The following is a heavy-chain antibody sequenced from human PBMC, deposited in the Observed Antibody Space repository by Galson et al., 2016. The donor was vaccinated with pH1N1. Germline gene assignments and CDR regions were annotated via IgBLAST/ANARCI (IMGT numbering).Heavy chain of an antibody. Sequence: LSLTCTVSGDSISHYYWSWIRQPAGRGLEWIGRIHGSGSTNYNPSLKSRVTVSLDTSKNQFSLKLRSVTAADTALYYCARDRPLATGGFINWGHWFDPWGQGILVTVSS. CDR2: IHGSGST. V-gene: IGHV4-4*07. CDR3: ARDRPLATGGFINWGHWFDP. J-gene: IGHJ5*02. CDR1: GDSISHYY. D-gene: IGHD6-13*01.